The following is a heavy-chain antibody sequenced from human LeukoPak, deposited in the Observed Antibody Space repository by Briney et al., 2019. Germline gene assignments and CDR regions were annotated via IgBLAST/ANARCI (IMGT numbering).Heavy chain of an antibody. CDR3: ARGYGSGSYSHPTGAFDI. V-gene: IGHV4-31*03. Sequence: SETLSLTCTVSGDSISSGGYYWSWLRQHPGEGLEWIGYVHYTGSTYYNPSLESRITISVGTSKSQFSLRLSSVTAADTAVYYCARGYGSGSYSHPTGAFDIWGQGTMVTVSS. D-gene: IGHD3-10*01. CDR1: GDSISSGGYY. CDR2: VHYTGST. J-gene: IGHJ3*02.